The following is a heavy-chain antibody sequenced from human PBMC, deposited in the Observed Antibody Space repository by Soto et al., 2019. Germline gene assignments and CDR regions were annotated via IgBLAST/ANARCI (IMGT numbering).Heavy chain of an antibody. CDR1: GFTFSDYY. D-gene: IGHD2-8*01. Sequence: GGSLRLSCAASGFTFSDYYMSWIRQAPGKGLEWVSYISSSSSYTNYADSVKGRFTISRDNAKNALYLQMNSLRAEDTAVYYCARTPDCTNGVCSAGFDYWGQGTLVTVSS. CDR3: ARTPDCTNGVCSAGFDY. V-gene: IGHV3-11*06. J-gene: IGHJ4*02. CDR2: ISSSSSYT.